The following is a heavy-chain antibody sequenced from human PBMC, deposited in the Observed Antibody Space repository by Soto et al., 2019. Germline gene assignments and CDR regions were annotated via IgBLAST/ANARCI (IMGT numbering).Heavy chain of an antibody. CDR1: GFNFGFFG. CDR2: ISGHGINT. J-gene: IGHJ4*02. Sequence: QIQLVESGGDVVQPGKSLRLSCAASGFNFGFFGMHWVRQAPGKGLEWVAFISGHGINTQYADSVRGRFTLSRDYSRKTMYLQMDSLRDEDTALYYCARGNLRFDFDSWGLGTLVTVSS. CDR3: ARGNLRFDFDS. V-gene: IGHV3-30*03.